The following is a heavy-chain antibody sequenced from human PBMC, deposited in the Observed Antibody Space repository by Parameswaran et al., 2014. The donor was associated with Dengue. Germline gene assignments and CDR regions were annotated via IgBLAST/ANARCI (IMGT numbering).Heavy chain of an antibody. D-gene: IGHD4-17*01. V-gene: IGHV3-49*02. CDR2: IRSKAYGGTT. CDR3: TRSVTPYYYYYMDV. J-gene: IGHJ6*03. Sequence: VRQMPGKGLEWVGFIRSKAYGGTTEYAASVKGRFTISRDDSKSIAYLQMNSLKTEDTAVYYCTRSVTPYYYYYMDVWGKGTTVTVSS.